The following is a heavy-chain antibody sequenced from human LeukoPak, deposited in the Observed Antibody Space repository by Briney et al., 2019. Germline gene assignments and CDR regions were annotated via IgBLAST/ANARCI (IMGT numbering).Heavy chain of an antibody. CDR1: KLTFTSYN. V-gene: IGHV3-21*06. Sequence: GGSLRLSCTASKLTFTSYNMHWVRQAPGKGLEWVSAISTTGSYVHYIDSVKGRFTISRDDAQNSLFLQMNSLRAEDTAVYYCARHVRPQCRSCHFDYWGQGTLVTVSS. CDR2: ISTTGSYV. CDR3: ARHVRPQCRSCHFDY. J-gene: IGHJ4*02. D-gene: IGHD6-13*01.